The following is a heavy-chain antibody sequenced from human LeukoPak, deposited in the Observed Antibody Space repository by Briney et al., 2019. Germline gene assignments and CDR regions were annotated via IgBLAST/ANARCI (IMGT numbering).Heavy chain of an antibody. CDR3: AREAIDFWSGYYQPLKYFQH. CDR1: GYTFTSYG. V-gene: IGHV1-18*01. J-gene: IGHJ1*01. CDR2: ISAYNGNT. Sequence: ASVKVSCKASGYTFTSYGISWVRQAPGQGLERMGWISAYNGNTNYAQKLQGRVTMTTDTSTSTAYMELRSLRSDDTAVYYCAREAIDFWSGYYQPLKYFQHWGQGTLVTVSS. D-gene: IGHD3-3*01.